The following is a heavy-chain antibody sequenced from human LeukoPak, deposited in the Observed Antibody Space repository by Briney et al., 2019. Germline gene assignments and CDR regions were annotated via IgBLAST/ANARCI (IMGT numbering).Heavy chain of an antibody. CDR2: INPDSGGT. J-gene: IGHJ5*02. Sequence: ASLKVSCKASGYTFNDYYIHWVRQAPGQGLEWMGWINPDSGGTKYAQKFQGRVTMTRDTSIRTVYMELSRLTYDDTAVFYCTREARAGNWFDPWGQGTLVTVSS. CDR3: TREARAGNWFDP. D-gene: IGHD5-12*01. V-gene: IGHV1-2*02. CDR1: GYTFNDYY.